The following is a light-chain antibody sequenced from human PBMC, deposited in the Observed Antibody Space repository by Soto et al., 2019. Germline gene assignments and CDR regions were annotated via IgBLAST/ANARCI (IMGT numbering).Light chain of an antibody. J-gene: IGKJ1*01. CDR1: QSVTYN. CDR3: QQYNNWPPWT. Sequence: ETMMTQSPATLYASPGERVTLPCRATQSVTYNLAWYQQKPGQAPRLLIYGASTRATGIPARFSGSGSGTEFTLTISSLQSEDFAVYYCQQYNNWPPWTFGQGTKVDIK. V-gene: IGKV3-15*01. CDR2: GAS.